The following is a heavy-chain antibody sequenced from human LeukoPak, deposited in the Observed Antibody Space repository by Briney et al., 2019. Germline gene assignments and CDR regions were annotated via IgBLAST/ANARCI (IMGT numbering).Heavy chain of an antibody. CDR3: ASTLTYYYDSSGYPLDY. V-gene: IGHV4-61*02. Sequence: SQTLSLSCTVSGGSISSGSYYWSWIRQPAGKGLEWIGRIYTSGSTNYNPSLKRRVTISVDTSKNQFSLKLSSVTAADTAVYYCASTLTYYYDSSGYPLDYWGQGTLVTVSS. D-gene: IGHD3-22*01. CDR2: IYTSGST. J-gene: IGHJ4*02. CDR1: GGSISSGSYY.